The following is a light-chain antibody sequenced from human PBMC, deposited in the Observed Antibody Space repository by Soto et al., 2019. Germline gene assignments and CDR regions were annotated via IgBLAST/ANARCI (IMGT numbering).Light chain of an antibody. CDR1: YSNIGSNT. CDR2: SHT. CDR3: QSYDNSLSRVV. Sequence: QSVLTQPPSASGTPGQRVTISCSGSYSNIGSNTVNWYQHLPGTAPKLVIYSHTNRPSGVPDRFSGSKSGTSASLAITGVQTEDEADYYCQSYDNSLSRVVFGGGTKLTVL. V-gene: IGLV1-44*01. J-gene: IGLJ3*02.